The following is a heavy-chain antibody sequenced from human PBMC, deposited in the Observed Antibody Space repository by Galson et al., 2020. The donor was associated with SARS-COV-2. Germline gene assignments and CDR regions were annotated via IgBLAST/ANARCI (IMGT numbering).Heavy chain of an antibody. D-gene: IGHD2-2*01. CDR3: ARVGYCSSTSCDWFDP. CDR2: IYYSGST. Sequence: SETLSLTCAASGASISSGGYSWSWIRQPPGKGLEWIGYIYYSGSTYYNPSLKSRVTISVDTAKNQFTLKLSSVTAADTAVYYCARVGYCSSTSCDWFDPWGQGTLVTVSS. CDR1: GASISSGGYS. J-gene: IGHJ5*02. V-gene: IGHV4-30-4*07.